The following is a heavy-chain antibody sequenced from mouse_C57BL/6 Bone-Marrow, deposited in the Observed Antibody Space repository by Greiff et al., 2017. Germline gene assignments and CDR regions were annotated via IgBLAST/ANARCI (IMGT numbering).Heavy chain of an antibody. Sequence: QVQLQQSGPGLVQPSQSLSITCTVSGFSLTSYGVHWVRQSPGKGLAWLGVIWSGGSTDYNAAFISRLSISKDNSKSQVFFKMNSLQADDTAIYYCARNSPGNRFAYWGQGTLVTVSA. V-gene: IGHV2-2*01. CDR3: ARNSPGNRFAY. D-gene: IGHD2-1*01. CDR2: IWSGGST. CDR1: GFSLTSYG. J-gene: IGHJ3*01.